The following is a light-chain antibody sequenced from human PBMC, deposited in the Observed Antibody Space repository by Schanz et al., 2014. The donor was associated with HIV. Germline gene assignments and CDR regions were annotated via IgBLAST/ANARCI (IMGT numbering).Light chain of an antibody. Sequence: QSALTQPASVSGSPGQSITISCTGTSSDIGTFNYVSWYQQHPGKAPKLMIYDVSNRPSGVSDRFSASKSGNTASLTISGLQAEDEADYYCGSYSSGDSHWVFGGGTKLTVL. CDR2: DVS. CDR1: SSDIGTFNY. J-gene: IGLJ3*02. CDR3: GSYSSGDSHWV. V-gene: IGLV2-14*03.